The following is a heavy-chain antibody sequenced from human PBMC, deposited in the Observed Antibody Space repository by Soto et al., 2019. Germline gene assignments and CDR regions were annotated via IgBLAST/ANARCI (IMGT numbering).Heavy chain of an antibody. D-gene: IGHD2-15*01. CDR3: ARGGLDIVVVVAARGSGWFDP. CDR1: GGSISSSSNH. CDR2: IYYSENT. J-gene: IGHJ5*02. V-gene: IGHV4-39*01. Sequence: PSETLSLTCTVSGGSISSSSNHWGWIRQPPGKGLEWIGNIYYSENTYYNPSLKSRVTISVDTSKNQFSLRLTSVTAADTAVYYCARGGLDIVVVVAARGSGWFDPWGQGTLVTVSS.